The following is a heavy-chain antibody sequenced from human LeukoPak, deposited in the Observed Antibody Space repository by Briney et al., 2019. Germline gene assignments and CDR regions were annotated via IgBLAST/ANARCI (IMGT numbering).Heavy chain of an antibody. CDR3: ARSPIVQLHFGQHYYYYYIDV. D-gene: IGHD5-24*01. J-gene: IGHJ6*03. Sequence: SETLSLTCSVSGDSITSYSWSWIRQPAGKGLEWIGRVYASGTTNYNPSLESRVTISMDKFQNQFSLTLRSVTAADTAIYYCARSPIVQLHFGQHYYYYYIDVWGKGTTVTVAS. CDR1: GDSITSYS. V-gene: IGHV4-4*07. CDR2: VYASGTT.